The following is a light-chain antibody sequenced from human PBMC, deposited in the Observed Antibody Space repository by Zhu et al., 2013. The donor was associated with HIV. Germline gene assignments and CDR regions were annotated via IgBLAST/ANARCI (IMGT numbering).Light chain of an antibody. CDR2: NTN. CDR3: LLYYTATHVI. CDR1: TGAVTSDYY. V-gene: IGLV7-43*01. Sequence: TVVTQEPSLTVSPGGTVTLTCASTTGAVTSDYYPNWFQQKPGQAPRALIYNTNKKHSWTPARFSGSLLGGKAALTLSGVQPEDEAEYYCLLYYTATHVIFGGGTKLTVL. J-gene: IGLJ2*01.